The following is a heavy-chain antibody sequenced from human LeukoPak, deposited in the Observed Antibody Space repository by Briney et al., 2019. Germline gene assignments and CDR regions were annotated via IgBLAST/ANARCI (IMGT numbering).Heavy chain of an antibody. Sequence: ASVTVSYKASVYTFTNHGFSWVRQAPGQGREWMGWISTYNGDTNYAQNLQGRVTMTTDTSTSTAYMEMRSLRSDDTAVYYCARDCSSTSCYTVYWGQGTLVTVSS. CDR2: ISTYNGDT. J-gene: IGHJ4*02. CDR1: VYTFTNHG. V-gene: IGHV1-18*01. CDR3: ARDCSSTSCYTVY. D-gene: IGHD2-2*02.